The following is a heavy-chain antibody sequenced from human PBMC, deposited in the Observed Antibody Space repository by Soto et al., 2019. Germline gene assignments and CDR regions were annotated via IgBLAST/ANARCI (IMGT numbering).Heavy chain of an antibody. Sequence: EVQLVESGGGLVQPGGSLRLSCAASGFTFSSYWMSWVRQAPGKGLEWVANIKQDGSEKYYVDSVKGRFTISRDNAKNSLYLQMNSLRAEDTAVYYCARDGDGSSGWFDYWGQGTLVTVSS. D-gene: IGHD6-19*01. CDR3: ARDGDGSSGWFDY. CDR1: GFTFSSYW. V-gene: IGHV3-7*01. CDR2: IKQDGSEK. J-gene: IGHJ5*01.